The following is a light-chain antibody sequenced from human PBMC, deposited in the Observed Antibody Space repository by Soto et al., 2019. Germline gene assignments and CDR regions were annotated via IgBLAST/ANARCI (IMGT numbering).Light chain of an antibody. CDR3: SSYTTTRTYV. V-gene: IGLV2-14*01. CDR1: NSDVGGYNY. J-gene: IGLJ1*01. CDR2: EVS. Sequence: QSALTQPASVSGSPGQSITISCTGTNSDVGGYNYVSWYQHHPGKAPKLMIYEVSNRPSGISNRFSGSKSGNTASLTISGLQAEDEADYYCSSYTTTRTYVFGTGTKLTVL.